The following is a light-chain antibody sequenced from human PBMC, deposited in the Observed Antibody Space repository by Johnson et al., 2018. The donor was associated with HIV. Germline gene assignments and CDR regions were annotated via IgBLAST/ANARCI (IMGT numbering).Light chain of an antibody. CDR3: GTWDSSLSAKV. CDR2: ENN. CDR1: SSNIGNNY. Sequence: QAVLTQPPSVSAAPGQKVTISCSGSSSNIGNNYVSWYQQLPGTAPKLLIYENNKRPSGIPDRFSGSKSGTSATLGITGLQTGDEDDYDCGTWDSSLSAKVFGTGTKVTVL. V-gene: IGLV1-51*02. J-gene: IGLJ1*01.